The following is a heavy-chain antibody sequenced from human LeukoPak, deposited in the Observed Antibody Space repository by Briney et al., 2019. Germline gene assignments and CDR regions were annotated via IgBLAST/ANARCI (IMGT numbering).Heavy chain of an antibody. CDR1: GGSISSGNYY. CDR3: ARSYGYGTNSDY. D-gene: IGHD5-18*01. Sequence: PSETLSLTCTVSGGSISSGNYYWSWIRQHPGKGLEWIGYMYYHGSTYYNPSLKSRVTISVGTSKNQFSLKLSSVTAADTAVYYCARSYGYGTNSDYWGQGTLVTISS. CDR2: MYYHGST. V-gene: IGHV4-31*03. J-gene: IGHJ4*02.